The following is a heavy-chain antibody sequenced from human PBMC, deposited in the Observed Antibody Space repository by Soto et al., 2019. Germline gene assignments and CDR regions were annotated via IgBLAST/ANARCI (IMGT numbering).Heavy chain of an antibody. D-gene: IGHD6-13*01. V-gene: IGHV1-8*01. Sequence: VKVSCKASGYTFTSYDINWVRQATGQGLEWMGWMNPNSGNTGYAQKFQGRVTMTRNTSISTAYMELSSLRSEDTAVYYCARCDSSSYDFDYWGQGTLVTVSS. J-gene: IGHJ4*02. CDR3: ARCDSSSYDFDY. CDR2: MNPNSGNT. CDR1: GYTFTSYD.